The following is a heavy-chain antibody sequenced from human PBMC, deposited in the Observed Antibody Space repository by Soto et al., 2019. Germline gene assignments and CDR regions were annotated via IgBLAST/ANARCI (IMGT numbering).Heavy chain of an antibody. CDR3: ARDGYDSSGYYPEYFQH. J-gene: IGHJ1*01. CDR2: IYSGGST. D-gene: IGHD3-22*01. CDR1: GFTVSSNY. Sequence: QPGGSLRLSCAASGFTVSSNYMSWVRQAPGKGLEWVSVIYSGGSTYYADSVKGRFTISRDNSKNTLYLQMNSLRAEDTAVYYCARDGYDSSGYYPEYFQHWGQGTLVTVS. V-gene: IGHV3-66*01.